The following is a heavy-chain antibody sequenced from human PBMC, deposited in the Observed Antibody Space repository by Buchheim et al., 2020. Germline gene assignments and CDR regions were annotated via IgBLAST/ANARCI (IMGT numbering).Heavy chain of an antibody. J-gene: IGHJ3*02. CDR1: GGSISSGGYY. D-gene: IGHD2-2*01. CDR3: ARSTGAFDI. Sequence: QVQLQESGPGLVKPSQTLSLTCIVSGGSISSGGYYWSWIRQHPGLGLEWIAYIYNSGSTYHNPSLNSRATIPRDTSETQFYLKLSSVTAAYTAVYYCARSTGAFDIWGQGT. V-gene: IGHV4-31*03. CDR2: IYNSGST.